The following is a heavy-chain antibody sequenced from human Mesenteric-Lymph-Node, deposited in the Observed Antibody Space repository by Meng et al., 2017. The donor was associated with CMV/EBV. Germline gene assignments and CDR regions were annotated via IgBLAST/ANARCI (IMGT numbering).Heavy chain of an antibody. V-gene: IGHV3-23*01. Sequence: SCGASGFTFSSYAMSWVRQAPGKGLEWVSAISGSGGSTYYADSVKGRFTISTDNSKNTLYLQMNSLRAEDTAVYYCAKEGSSSWYFDYWGQGTLVTVSS. CDR2: ISGSGGST. J-gene: IGHJ4*02. CDR3: AKEGSSSWYFDY. D-gene: IGHD6-13*01. CDR1: GFTFSSYA.